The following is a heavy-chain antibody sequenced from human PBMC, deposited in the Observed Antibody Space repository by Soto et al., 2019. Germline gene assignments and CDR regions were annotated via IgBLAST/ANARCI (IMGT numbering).Heavy chain of an antibody. CDR1: GFIFSDYG. J-gene: IGHJ4*02. Sequence: EVRLLESGGGLVQPEGSLRLSCEGSGFIFSDYGISWVRQSTEKGLQWVSAMSGSGGSRYYADSVKGRFTISRDNSKNTVDLQMSSLRGDDTAIYYCAKTFGSNWLLDYWGQGTLVTVSS. D-gene: IGHD1-26*01. V-gene: IGHV3-23*01. CDR3: AKTFGSNWLLDY. CDR2: MSGSGGSR.